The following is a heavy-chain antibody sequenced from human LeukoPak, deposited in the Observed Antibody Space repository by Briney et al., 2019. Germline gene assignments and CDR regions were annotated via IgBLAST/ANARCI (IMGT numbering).Heavy chain of an antibody. J-gene: IGHJ4*02. D-gene: IGHD3-22*01. CDR1: GGSISSSSYF. Sequence: SETLSLTCTVSGGSISSSSYFWGWIRQPPGKGLEWIGNIYTSGSTYYNPSLKSRVTLSVDTSENQFFLKLTSVTAADTAVYYCAHDSSGPFDYWGQGTLVTVSS. CDR2: IYTSGST. V-gene: IGHV4-39*01. CDR3: AHDSSGPFDY.